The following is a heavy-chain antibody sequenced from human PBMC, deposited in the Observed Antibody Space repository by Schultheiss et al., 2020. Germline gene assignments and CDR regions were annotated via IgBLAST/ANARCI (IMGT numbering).Heavy chain of an antibody. V-gene: IGHV4-59*01. Sequence: SETLSLTCTVSGGSISSNYWSWIRQPPGKGLEWIGNIHHSGTTNYNPSLRGRVTISVDTSKNQFSLRLSAVTAADTAIYYCAREPSDFWSGYHNYWFDPWGQGTLVTGSS. J-gene: IGHJ5*02. CDR3: AREPSDFWSGYHNYWFDP. CDR1: GGSISSNY. CDR2: IHHSGTT. D-gene: IGHD3-3*01.